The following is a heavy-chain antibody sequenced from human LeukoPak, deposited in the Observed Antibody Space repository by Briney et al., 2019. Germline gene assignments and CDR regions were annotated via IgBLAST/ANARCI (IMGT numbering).Heavy chain of an antibody. V-gene: IGHV4-39*01. CDR2: IYYSGST. D-gene: IGHD6-6*01. Sequence: SETQSLTCTVSGGSISSSSYYWGWIRQPPGQGLEWIGSIYYSGSTYYNPSLKSRVTISVDTSKNQFSLKLSSVTAADTAVYYCARHKHSSSWDGFDYWGQGTLVTVSS. J-gene: IGHJ4*02. CDR3: ARHKHSSSWDGFDY. CDR1: GGSISSSSYY.